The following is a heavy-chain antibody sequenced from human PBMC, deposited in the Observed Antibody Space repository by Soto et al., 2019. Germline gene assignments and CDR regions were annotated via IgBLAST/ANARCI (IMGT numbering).Heavy chain of an antibody. CDR3: ARGPAYYYYYGMDV. CDR2: INHSGCT. J-gene: IGHJ6*02. Sequence: SETLSLTCAVYGGSFSGYYWSWIRQPSGKGLDWIGEINHSGCTNYNPSLKSRVTISVDTSKNQFSLKLSSVTAAVTAVYYCARGPAYYYYYGMDVWGQGTTVTVSS. CDR1: GGSFSGYY. V-gene: IGHV4-34*01.